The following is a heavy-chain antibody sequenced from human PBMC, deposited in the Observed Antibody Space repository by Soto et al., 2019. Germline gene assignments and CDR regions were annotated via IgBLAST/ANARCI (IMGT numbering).Heavy chain of an antibody. V-gene: IGHV3-21*01. J-gene: IGHJ4*02. CDR2: ISSSSSYI. Sequence: EGQLVESGGGLVKPGGSLRLSCEVSGFTFSSYSMNWVRQAPGKGLEWVSSISSSSSYIYYADSVKGRFTISRDNAKNSLYLQMNSLTAEDTAVYYCARSGYRNTNDNWGQGTLVTVSS. CDR3: ARSGYRNTNDN. D-gene: IGHD3-16*02. CDR1: GFTFSSYS.